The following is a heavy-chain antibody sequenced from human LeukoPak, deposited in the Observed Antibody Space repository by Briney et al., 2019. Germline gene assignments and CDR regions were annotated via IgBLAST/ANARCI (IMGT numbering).Heavy chain of an antibody. V-gene: IGHV1-18*01. CDR3: ARDYFHRKVVDY. CDR2: ISAYNGNT. J-gene: IGHJ4*02. D-gene: IGHD1-14*01. Sequence: GASVTVTCKASGYTFTSYGISWVRQAPGQGLEWMGWISAYNGNTNYAQKLQGRVTMTTDTSTSTAYMELRSLRSDDTAVYYCARDYFHRKVVDYWGQGTLVTVSS. CDR1: GYTFTSYG.